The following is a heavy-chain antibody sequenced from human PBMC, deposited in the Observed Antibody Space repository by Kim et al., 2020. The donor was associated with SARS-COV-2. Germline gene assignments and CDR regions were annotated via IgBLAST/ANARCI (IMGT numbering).Heavy chain of an antibody. D-gene: IGHD1-26*01. CDR3: ARASTYSGSRPRHGYFDY. CDR2: ISAYNGNT. V-gene: IGHV1-18*01. CDR1: GYTFTSYG. J-gene: IGHJ4*02. Sequence: ASVKVSCKASGYTFTSYGISWVRQAPGQGLEWMGWISAYNGNTNYAQKLQGRVTMTTDTSTSTAYMELRSLRSDDTAVYYCARASTYSGSRPRHGYFDYWGQGTLVTVSS.